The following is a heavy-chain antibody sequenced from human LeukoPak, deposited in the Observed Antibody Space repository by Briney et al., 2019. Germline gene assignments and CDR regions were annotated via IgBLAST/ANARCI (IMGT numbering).Heavy chain of an antibody. CDR3: ARGPYSYDSSGAFDI. Sequence: SQTLSLTCTVSGDSISSGDYYWSWIRQPAGKGLEWIGCISSSGSTNYNPSLKSRVTVSVGTSKNQFSLKLNSVTAADTAVYFCARGPYSYDSSGAFDIWGQGTMVTVSS. D-gene: IGHD3-22*01. CDR2: ISSSGST. J-gene: IGHJ3*02. CDR1: GDSISSGDYY. V-gene: IGHV4-61*02.